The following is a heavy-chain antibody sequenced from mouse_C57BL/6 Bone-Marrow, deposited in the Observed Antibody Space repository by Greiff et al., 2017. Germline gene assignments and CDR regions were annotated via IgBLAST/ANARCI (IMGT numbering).Heavy chain of an antibody. V-gene: IGHV1-76*01. Sequence: VQLQQSGAELVRPGASVKLSCKASGYTFTDYYINWVKQRPGQGLEWIARIYPGSGNTYYNEKFKGKATLTAEKSSSTAYMQLSSLTSEGSAVYFCARPLSLLWSFAYCGQGTLVTVSA. D-gene: IGHD2-1*01. CDR3: ARPLSLLWSFAY. CDR1: GYTFTDYY. J-gene: IGHJ3*01. CDR2: IYPGSGNT.